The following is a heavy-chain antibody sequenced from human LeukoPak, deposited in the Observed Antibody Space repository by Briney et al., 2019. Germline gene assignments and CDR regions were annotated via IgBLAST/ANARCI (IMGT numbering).Heavy chain of an antibody. Sequence: PSETLSLTCTVSGGSISSYYWSWIRQPPGKGLEWIGYIYYSGSTNYNPSLKSRVTISVDTSKNQFSLKLSSVTAADTAVYYCAIGVYYFDYWGQGTLVTVSS. V-gene: IGHV4-59*01. CDR3: AIGVYYFDY. CDR2: IYYSGST. J-gene: IGHJ4*02. CDR1: GGSISSYY.